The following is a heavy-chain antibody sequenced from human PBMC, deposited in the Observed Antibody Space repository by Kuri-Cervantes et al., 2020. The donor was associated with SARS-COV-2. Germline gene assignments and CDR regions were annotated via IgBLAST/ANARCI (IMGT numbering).Heavy chain of an antibody. D-gene: IGHD2-2*02. V-gene: IGHV4/OR15-8*01. Sequence: ESLKISCVVSGGAINTYNWWTWVRQPPGKGLQWIGEIFHDGSTKSNPSLSLKGRVTMSLDKSKNQFSLNLTSVTAADTAVYYCARESTYTFDIWGQGTLVTVSS. CDR2: IFHDGST. CDR3: ARESTYTFDI. CDR1: GGAINTYNW. J-gene: IGHJ3*02.